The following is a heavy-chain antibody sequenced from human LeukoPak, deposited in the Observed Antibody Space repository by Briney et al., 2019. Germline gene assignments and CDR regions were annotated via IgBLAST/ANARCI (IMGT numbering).Heavy chain of an antibody. Sequence: GGSLRLSCAASGFTFSRFGMHWVRQAPGKGLEWEAVIWFDGSSTYYADSVKGRFTISRDNSRNMLYLQMNSLRVEDTGVYFCARDSAPYCGGDCYFDYWGHGALVTVSS. CDR3: ARDSAPYCGGDCYFDY. CDR1: GFTFSRFG. CDR2: IWFDGSST. D-gene: IGHD2-21*02. V-gene: IGHV3-33*01. J-gene: IGHJ4*01.